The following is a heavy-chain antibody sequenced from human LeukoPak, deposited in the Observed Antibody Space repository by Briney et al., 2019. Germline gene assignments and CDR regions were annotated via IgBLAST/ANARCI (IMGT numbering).Heavy chain of an antibody. V-gene: IGHV1-24*01. CDR3: ATLPVYCTNGVCHHGT. Sequence: ASVNVSCKVSGYTLTELSMHSVRPAPGKGLEGMGGFDPEDGETSYAQKLQGRVTMTEDTSTDTAYMELSSLRSEDTAVYYCATLPVYCTNGVCHHGTWGQGTLVTVSS. CDR1: GYTLTELS. D-gene: IGHD2-8*01. CDR2: FDPEDGET. J-gene: IGHJ5*02.